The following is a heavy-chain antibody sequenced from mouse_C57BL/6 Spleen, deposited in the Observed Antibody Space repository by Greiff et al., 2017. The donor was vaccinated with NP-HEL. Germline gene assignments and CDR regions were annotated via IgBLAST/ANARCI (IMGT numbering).Heavy chain of an antibody. J-gene: IGHJ4*01. D-gene: IGHD2-4*01. CDR2: IDPSDSYT. CDR1: GYTFTSYW. CDR3: ARDDYSV. V-gene: IGHV1-50*01. Sequence: VQLQQPGAELVKPGASVKLSCKASGYTFTSYWMQWVKQRPGQGLEWIGEIDPSDSYTNYNQKFKGKATLTVDTSSSTAYMQLSSLTSEDSAVYYCARDDYSVWGQGTSVTVAS.